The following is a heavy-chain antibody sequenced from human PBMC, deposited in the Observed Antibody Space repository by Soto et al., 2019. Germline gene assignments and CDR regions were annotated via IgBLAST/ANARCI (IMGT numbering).Heavy chain of an antibody. CDR2: TYYSGST. D-gene: IGHD4-17*01. CDR1: GGSISSYY. J-gene: IGHJ4*02. V-gene: IGHV4-59*08. Sequence: QVQLQESGPGLVKPSETLSLTCTVSGGSISSYYWSWIRQPPGKGLEWIGYTYYSGSTNYNPSLTSRVTIPVDTSNNQSSLTLTSVTAADTAVYYCARGYGDYVLDYWGQGTLVTVSS. CDR3: ARGYGDYVLDY.